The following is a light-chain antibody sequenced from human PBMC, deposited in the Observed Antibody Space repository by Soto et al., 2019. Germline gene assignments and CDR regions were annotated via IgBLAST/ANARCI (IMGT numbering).Light chain of an antibody. CDR2: DVS. CDR3: CSYAGSPRYV. V-gene: IGLV2-11*01. CDR1: SSDVGGYNY. Sequence: QSVLTQPRSVSGSPGQSVTISCTGTSSDVGGYNYVSWYQQHPGKAPKVMIYDVSERPSGVPDRFSGSKSGNTASLTISGLQDEDEDDYYCCSYAGSPRYVFGAGTKVTVL. J-gene: IGLJ1*01.